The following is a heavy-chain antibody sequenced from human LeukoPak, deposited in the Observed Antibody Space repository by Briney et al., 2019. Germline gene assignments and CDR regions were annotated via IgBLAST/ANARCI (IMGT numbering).Heavy chain of an antibody. CDR3: ARAVAGPDY. V-gene: IGHV3-30*03. Sequence: HPGGSLRLSCAASGFTFSSYGMHWVRQAPGKGLEWVAVISYDGSNKYYADSVKGRFTISRDNSKNTLYLQMNSLRAEDTAVYYCARAVAGPDYWGQGTLVTVSS. J-gene: IGHJ4*02. CDR2: ISYDGSNK. CDR1: GFTFSSYG. D-gene: IGHD6-19*01.